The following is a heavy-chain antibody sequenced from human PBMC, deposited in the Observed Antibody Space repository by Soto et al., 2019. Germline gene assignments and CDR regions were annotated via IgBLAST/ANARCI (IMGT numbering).Heavy chain of an antibody. D-gene: IGHD5-12*01. CDR3: ARGTRRWLQYFDY. CDR2: IYYSGST. J-gene: IGHJ4*02. Sequence: QVQLQESGPGLVKPSETLSLTCTVSGGSISSYYWSWIRQPPGKGLEWIGYIYYSGSTNYNPSLKSRVTISVDTSKNQFSLKLSSVTAADTAVYYCARGTRRWLQYFDYWGQGTLVTVSS. V-gene: IGHV4-59*01. CDR1: GGSISSYY.